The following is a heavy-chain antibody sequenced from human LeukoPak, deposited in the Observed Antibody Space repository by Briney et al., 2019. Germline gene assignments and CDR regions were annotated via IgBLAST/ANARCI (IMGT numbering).Heavy chain of an antibody. D-gene: IGHD6-13*01. Sequence: SQTLSLTCAISGDSVSSNSATWNWIRQSPSRGLEWLGRTYYRSKWHNDYAVYVKSRITFTPDTSKNQFSLQLNSVITEDTAVYYCVRVIATTGYFDYWGQGTLVTVSS. CDR1: GDSVSSNSAT. J-gene: IGHJ4*02. CDR2: TYYRSKWHN. V-gene: IGHV6-1*01. CDR3: VRVIATTGYFDY.